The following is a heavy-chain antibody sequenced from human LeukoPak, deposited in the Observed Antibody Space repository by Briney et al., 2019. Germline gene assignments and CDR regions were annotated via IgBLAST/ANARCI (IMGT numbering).Heavy chain of an antibody. CDR2: INHSGST. V-gene: IGHV4-34*01. Sequence: SETLSLTCTVSGGSISGYYWSWIRQPPGKGLEWIGEINHSGSTNYNPSLKSRVTISVDTSKNQFSLKLSSVTAADTAVYYCARGLYGSGSVLGWFDPWGQGTLVTVSS. J-gene: IGHJ5*02. D-gene: IGHD3-10*01. CDR3: ARGLYGSGSVLGWFDP. CDR1: GGSISGYY.